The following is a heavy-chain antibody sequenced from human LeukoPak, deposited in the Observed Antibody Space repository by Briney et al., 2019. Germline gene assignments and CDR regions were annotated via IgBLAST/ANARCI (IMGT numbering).Heavy chain of an antibody. CDR1: GYSFTSYW. D-gene: IGHD4-11*01. J-gene: IGHJ6*03. Sequence: GASLQISCKGSGYSFTSYWIGWVRRLPGKGLEWMGIIYPGDSDTRYSPSFQGQVTISADKSNSTAYLQLSSLKASDTAMYYCARSATTVTTNYYYYYYMDVWGKGTTVTVSS. CDR2: IYPGDSDT. V-gene: IGHV5-51*01. CDR3: ARSATTVTTNYYYYYYMDV.